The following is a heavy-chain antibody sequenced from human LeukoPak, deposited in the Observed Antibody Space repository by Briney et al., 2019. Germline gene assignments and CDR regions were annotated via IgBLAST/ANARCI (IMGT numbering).Heavy chain of an antibody. V-gene: IGHV3-30*18. Sequence: GGSLRLSCAASGFTFSSYGMHWVRQAPGKGLEWVAVISYDGSIKYYADSVKGRFTISRDNSKNTLYLQMNSLRAEDTAVYSCAKDSRYCSSTSCSFYYYYYGMDVWGQGTTVTVSS. CDR1: GFTFSSYG. CDR2: ISYDGSIK. CDR3: AKDSRYCSSTSCSFYYYYYGMDV. D-gene: IGHD2-2*01. J-gene: IGHJ6*02.